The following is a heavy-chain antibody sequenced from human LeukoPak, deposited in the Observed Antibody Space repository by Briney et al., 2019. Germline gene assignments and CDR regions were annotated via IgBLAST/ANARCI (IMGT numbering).Heavy chain of an antibody. Sequence: ASVKVSCKASGYTFTSYDTNWVRQATGQGLEWMGWMNPNSGNTGYAQKFQGRVTMTRNTSISTAYMELSSLRSEDTAVYYCARWSMTTSLEWLRYYYYYGMDVWGQGTTVTVSS. V-gene: IGHV1-8*01. CDR2: MNPNSGNT. CDR1: GYTFTSYD. D-gene: IGHD5-12*01. CDR3: ARWSMTTSLEWLRYYYYYGMDV. J-gene: IGHJ6*02.